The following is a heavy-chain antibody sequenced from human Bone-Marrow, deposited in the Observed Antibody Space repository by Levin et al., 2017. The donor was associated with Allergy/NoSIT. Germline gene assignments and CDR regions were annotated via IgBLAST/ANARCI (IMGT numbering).Heavy chain of an antibody. V-gene: IGHV3-30*18. J-gene: IGHJ4*02. CDR3: TKIAGARRGTPSGDY. CDR1: GFTFSDYG. CDR2: ISYDGSEE. D-gene: IGHD3-10*01. Sequence: PGGSLRLSCAVSGFTFSDYGMHWVRQAPGKGLEWVAVISYDGSEEYYGDSVQGRFSISRDNSRNALFLHMNGLKVEDTALYHCTKIAGARRGTPSGDYWGRGTLVTVSS.